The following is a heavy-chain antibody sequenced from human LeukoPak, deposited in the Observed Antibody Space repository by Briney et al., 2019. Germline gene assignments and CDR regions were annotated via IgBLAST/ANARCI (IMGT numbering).Heavy chain of an antibody. CDR1: GFTFGDYA. J-gene: IGHJ4*02. D-gene: IGHD3-3*01. CDR3: TLGFLEWFISDY. Sequence: GGSLRLSCTASGFTFGDYAMGWVRQAPGKGLEWVGFIRSKAYGGTTEYAASVKGRFTISRDDSKSIAYLQMNSLKTEDTAVYYCTLGFLEWFISDYWGQGTLVTVSS. CDR2: IRSKAYGGTT. V-gene: IGHV3-49*04.